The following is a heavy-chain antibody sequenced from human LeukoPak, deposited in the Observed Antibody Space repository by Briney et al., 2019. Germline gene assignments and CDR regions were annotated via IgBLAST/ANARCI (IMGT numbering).Heavy chain of an antibody. V-gene: IGHV1-18*01. CDR1: GYTFASYG. CDR2: ISAYNGNT. Sequence: ASVTVSCKASGYTFASYGLSWVRQAPGQGLEWMGWISAYNGNTNYAPKLQGRVTMTTDTATSTAYMELRSLRSDDTAVYYCARERKVRGVFASEFDCWGQGTLVTVSS. J-gene: IGHJ4*02. D-gene: IGHD3-10*01. CDR3: ARERKVRGVFASEFDC.